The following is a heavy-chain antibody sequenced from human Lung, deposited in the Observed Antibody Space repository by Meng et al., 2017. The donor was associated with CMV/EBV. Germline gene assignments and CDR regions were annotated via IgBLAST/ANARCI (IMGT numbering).Heavy chain of an antibody. D-gene: IGHD6-19*01. Sequence: SCAASGFTLSNYRMHWVRQPPGNGLVWVSRINSDGSNTTYADFVKGRFTISRDNAKNTLYVQMNSLTVEDTAVYYCAREKAGTRHFDYWGQGTLVTVSS. V-gene: IGHV3-74*03. CDR3: AREKAGTRHFDY. CDR2: INSDGSNT. CDR1: GFTLSNYR. J-gene: IGHJ4*02.